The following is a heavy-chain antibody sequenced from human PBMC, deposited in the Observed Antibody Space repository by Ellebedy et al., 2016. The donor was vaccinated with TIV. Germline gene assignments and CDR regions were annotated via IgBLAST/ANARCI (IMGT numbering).Heavy chain of an antibody. D-gene: IGHD3-22*01. CDR2: ISYDGRSA. CDR3: AREHRAGYSSRPVGTPLDP. Sequence: GESLKISCAASGFTFSSFAMHWVRQAPGKGLEWVALISYDGRSADYGDSAEGRFTISRDNFKNMVYLQMNSLRPEDTAIYYCAREHRAGYSSRPVGTPLDPWGQGTLVTVSS. V-gene: IGHV3-30*04. CDR1: GFTFSSFA. J-gene: IGHJ5*02.